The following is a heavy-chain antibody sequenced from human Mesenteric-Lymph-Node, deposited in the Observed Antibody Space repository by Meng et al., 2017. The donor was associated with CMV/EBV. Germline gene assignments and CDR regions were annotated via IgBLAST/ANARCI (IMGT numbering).Heavy chain of an antibody. CDR2: ISSSSSYI. D-gene: IGHD6-13*01. V-gene: IGHV3-21*01. CDR1: GFTFSSYS. Sequence: GESLKISCAASGFTFSSYSMNWVRQAPGKGLEWVSSISSSSSYIYYADSVKGRFTISRDNAKNSLYLQMNSLRAEDTAVYYCATAARGYSSSWYIGGMDVWGQGTTVTVSS. CDR3: ATAARGYSSSWYIGGMDV. J-gene: IGHJ6*02.